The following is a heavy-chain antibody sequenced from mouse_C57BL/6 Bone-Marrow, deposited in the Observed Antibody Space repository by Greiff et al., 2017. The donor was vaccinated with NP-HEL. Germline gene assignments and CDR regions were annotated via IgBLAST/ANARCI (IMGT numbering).Heavy chain of an antibody. J-gene: IGHJ2*01. CDR2: IDPENGDT. V-gene: IGHV14-4*01. CDR3: TTLESHYYDYEDY. Sequence: VQLQQSGAELVRPGASVKLSCTASGFNIKDDYMHWVKQRPEQGLEWIGWIDPENGDTEYASKFQGKATITADTSSNTAYLPLSSLTSEDTAVYYCTTLESHYYDYEDYWGQGTTLTVSS. D-gene: IGHD2-4*01. CDR1: GFNIKDDY.